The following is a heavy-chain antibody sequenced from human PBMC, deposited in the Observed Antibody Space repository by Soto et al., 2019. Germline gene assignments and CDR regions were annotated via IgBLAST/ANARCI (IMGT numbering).Heavy chain of an antibody. V-gene: IGHV4-61*01. CDR2: IYYSGST. CDR1: GGSVSSGSYY. CDR3: AGYTPAAVNYYYYGMDV. D-gene: IGHD2-2*01. J-gene: IGHJ6*02. Sequence: QVQLQESGPGLVKPSETLSLTCTVSGGSVSSGSYYWSWIRQPPGKGLEWIGYIYYSGSTNYNPSLKSRVTISVATSKNQFSLKLSSMTAADTAVYYCAGYTPAAVNYYYYGMDVWGQGTTVTVSS.